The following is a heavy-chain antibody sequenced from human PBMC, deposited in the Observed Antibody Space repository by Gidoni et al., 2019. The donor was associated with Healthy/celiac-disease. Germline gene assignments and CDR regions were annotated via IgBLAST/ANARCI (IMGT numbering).Heavy chain of an antibody. CDR1: GFTFSSYA. CDR2: ISGSGGST. Sequence: EVQLVESGGGLVQPGGSLRLSCAASGFTFSSYAMSWVRQAPGKGLEWVSAISGSGGSTYYADSVKGRFTISRDNSKNTLYLQMNSLRAEDTAVYYCAKDPSSYYDSSRPYYFDYWGQGTLVTVSS. D-gene: IGHD3-22*01. CDR3: AKDPSSYYDSSRPYYFDY. V-gene: IGHV3-23*04. J-gene: IGHJ4*02.